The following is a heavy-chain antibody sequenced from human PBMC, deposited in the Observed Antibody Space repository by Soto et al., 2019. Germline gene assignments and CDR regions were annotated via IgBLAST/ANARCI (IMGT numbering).Heavy chain of an antibody. V-gene: IGHV3-23*01. CDR1: GFTFSSYA. D-gene: IGHD3-22*01. Sequence: TGGSLRLSCAASGFTFSSYAMSWVRQAPGKGLEWVSAISGSGGSTCYADSVKGRFTISRDNSKNTLYLQMNSLRAEDTAVYYCEKGSMTKTLWYWLDPWGQGTLVTVSS. CDR2: ISGSGGST. CDR3: EKGSMTKTLWYWLDP. J-gene: IGHJ5*02.